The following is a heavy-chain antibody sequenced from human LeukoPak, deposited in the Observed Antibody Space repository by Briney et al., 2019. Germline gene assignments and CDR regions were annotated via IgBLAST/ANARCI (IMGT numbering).Heavy chain of an antibody. D-gene: IGHD3-3*01. CDR2: IYYSGST. J-gene: IGHJ4*02. CDR3: ARHDLYDFWSGSPLDY. Sequence: PSETLSLTCTVSGGSISSYYWSWIRQPPGKGLEWIGYIYYSGSTNYNPSLKSRVTISVDTSKNQFSLKLSSVTAADTAVYYCARHDLYDFWSGSPLDYWGQGTLVTVSS. V-gene: IGHV4-59*08. CDR1: GGSISSYY.